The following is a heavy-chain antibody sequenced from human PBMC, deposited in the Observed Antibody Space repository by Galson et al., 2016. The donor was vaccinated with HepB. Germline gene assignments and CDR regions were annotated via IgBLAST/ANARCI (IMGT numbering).Heavy chain of an antibody. CDR3: VRGGDTVIGAAFDV. V-gene: IGHV3-11*04. CDR2: ISSRSSTI. Sequence: SLRLSCAASGFTFTDYYMNWIRQAPGKGLEWISYISSRSSTIYYADSVKGRFPISRDNAKNSLFLQMNSLRAEDTAVYYCVRGGDTVIGAAFDVWCQGTKVTVSS. D-gene: IGHD5-18*01. J-gene: IGHJ3*01. CDR1: GFTFTDYY.